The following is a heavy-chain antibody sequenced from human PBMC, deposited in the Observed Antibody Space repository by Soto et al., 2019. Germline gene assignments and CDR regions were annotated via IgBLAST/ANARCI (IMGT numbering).Heavy chain of an antibody. Sequence: GGSLRLSCVASGFTFIGSFMGWVRQSPGKGLEWVANINQDGGGTYYVDSVEGRFTISRDNAKDSLYLQMNSLRGEDTAVYYCARYFRGSGRYFFDYWGQGTLVTVSS. CDR1: GFTFIGSF. CDR3: ARYFRGSGRYFFDY. CDR2: INQDGGGT. J-gene: IGHJ4*02. D-gene: IGHD6-19*01. V-gene: IGHV3-7*03.